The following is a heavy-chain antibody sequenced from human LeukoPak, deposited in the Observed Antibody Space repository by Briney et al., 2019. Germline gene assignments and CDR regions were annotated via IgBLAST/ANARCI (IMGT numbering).Heavy chain of an antibody. V-gene: IGHV3-43*02. CDR3: AKASSGSSSRPVDY. D-gene: IGHD3-10*01. CDR2: ISGDGGSA. J-gene: IGHJ4*02. Sequence: GGSLRLSCVASGFTFHDYAMSWVRQVPGKGLEWVSLISGDGGSASYAGSVKGRFTISRDNSKNSLYLQMNSLRTEDTAFYYCAKASSGSSSRPVDYWGQRTLVTVSS. CDR1: GFTFHDYA.